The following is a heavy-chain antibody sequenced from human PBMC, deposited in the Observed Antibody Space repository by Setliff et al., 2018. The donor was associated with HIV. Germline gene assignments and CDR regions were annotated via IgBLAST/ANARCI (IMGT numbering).Heavy chain of an antibody. CDR3: AKVFAFGVDGFDI. Sequence: PGGSLRLSCAVSGFTLSDYYMDWVRQGPGKGLEWVSTIGAAGYPTHYAESVKGRFTISKDNSQNALYLQMNSLTDEDTAVYYCAKVFAFGVDGFDIWGQGTMVTVSS. D-gene: IGHD3-10*01. V-gene: IGHV3-23*01. CDR2: IGAAGYPT. CDR1: GFTLSDYY. J-gene: IGHJ3*02.